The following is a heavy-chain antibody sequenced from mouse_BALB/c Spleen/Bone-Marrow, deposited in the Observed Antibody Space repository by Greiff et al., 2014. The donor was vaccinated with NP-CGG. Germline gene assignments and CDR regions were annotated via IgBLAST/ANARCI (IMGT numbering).Heavy chain of an antibody. Sequence: EVQVVESGGGLVKPGGSLKLSCTASGFTFSDYYMYWVRLTPEKRLEWVAAISDGGNYTFNPDSVKGRFTISRDNAKNNLYLQMSSLKSEDTAMYYCARSGEKYGAMDYWGQGTSVTVSS. CDR3: ARSGEKYGAMDY. CDR1: GFTFSDYY. D-gene: IGHD1-1*02. J-gene: IGHJ4*01. V-gene: IGHV5-4*02. CDR2: ISDGGNYT.